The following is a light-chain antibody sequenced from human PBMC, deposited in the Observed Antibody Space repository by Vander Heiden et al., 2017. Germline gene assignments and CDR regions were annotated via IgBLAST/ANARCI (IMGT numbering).Light chain of an antibody. V-gene: IGKV3-20*01. CDR1: QTVSSTY. CDR2: GAS. CDR3: QQYLSSVWT. J-gene: IGKJ1*01. Sequence: SVLTQSPGRLFLSPVATATLSFWSIQTVSSTYVAWYHHRPGQGPRLLIYGASNRATGIPDRFRGSGTGRDFTLTISGLEPEDSGVYYCQQYLSSVWTFGRGTKV.